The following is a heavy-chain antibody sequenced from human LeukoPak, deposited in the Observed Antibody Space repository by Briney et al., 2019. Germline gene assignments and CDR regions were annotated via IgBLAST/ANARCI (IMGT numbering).Heavy chain of an antibody. CDR1: GFTFSSYA. J-gene: IGHJ4*02. Sequence: GGSLRLSCAAFGFTFSSYAMSWVRQAPGKGLEWVSAISGSGGSTYYADSVKGRFTISRDNSKNTLYLQMNSLRAEDTAVYYCAKGHVAYGGYDYWGQGTLVTVSS. V-gene: IGHV3-23*01. CDR2: ISGSGGST. CDR3: AKGHVAYGGYDY. D-gene: IGHD3-16*01.